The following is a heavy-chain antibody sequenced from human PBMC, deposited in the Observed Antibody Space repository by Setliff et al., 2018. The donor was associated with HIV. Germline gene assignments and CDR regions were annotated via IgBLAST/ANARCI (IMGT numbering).Heavy chain of an antibody. CDR1: GGSISSSSYY. Sequence: TLSLTCTVSGGSISSSSYYWGWIRQPPGKGLEWIGSIYYSGSTYYNPSLKSRVTISVDTSKNQFSLKLSSVTAADTAVYYCARESGSYPYRVLQHWGQGTLVTVSS. D-gene: IGHD1-26*01. CDR3: ARESGSYPYRVLQH. V-gene: IGHV4-39*02. J-gene: IGHJ1*01. CDR2: IYYSGST.